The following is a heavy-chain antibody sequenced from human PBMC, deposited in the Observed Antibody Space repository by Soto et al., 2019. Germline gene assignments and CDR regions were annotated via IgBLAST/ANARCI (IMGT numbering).Heavy chain of an antibody. D-gene: IGHD3-10*01. V-gene: IGHV3-74*01. J-gene: IGHJ4*02. Sequence: EVQLVESGGGVVQPGGSLRLSCAASGFTFTGSWMHWVRQAPGKGLVWVSRINGDGSCTSYADFVKGRFIISRDDAKNTLFLQMNGLRAEDTAVYYCARGIFGSGTANDYWGQGTLVTVSS. CDR2: INGDGSCT. CDR3: ARGIFGSGTANDY. CDR1: GFTFTGSW.